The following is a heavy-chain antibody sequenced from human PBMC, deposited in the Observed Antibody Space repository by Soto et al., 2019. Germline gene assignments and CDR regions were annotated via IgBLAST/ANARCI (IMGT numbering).Heavy chain of an antibody. CDR3: ARGGGLLWFGESTFDY. CDR2: IKQDGSEK. D-gene: IGHD3-10*01. J-gene: IGHJ4*02. V-gene: IGHV3-7*01. CDR1: GFTFSSYW. Sequence: EVQLVESGGGLVQPGGSLRLSCAASGFTFSSYWMSWVRQAPGKGLEWVANIKQDGSEKYYVDSVKGRFTISRDNAKNSRYLQMISLRAEDTSVYYGARGGGLLWFGESTFDYWGQGTLVTVSS.